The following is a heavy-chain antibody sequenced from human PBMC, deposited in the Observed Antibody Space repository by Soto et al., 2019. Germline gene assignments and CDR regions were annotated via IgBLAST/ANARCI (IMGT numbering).Heavy chain of an antibody. J-gene: IGHJ5*02. CDR3: ARSGQVGNWFDP. Sequence: ASVKVSCKASGYTFTSYDINWVRQATGQGLEWMGWMNPNSGNTGYAQKFQGRVTMTRNTSISTAYMELGSLGSEDTAVYYCARSGQVGNWFDPWGQGTLVTVSS. V-gene: IGHV1-8*01. D-gene: IGHD3-3*01. CDR2: MNPNSGNT. CDR1: GYTFTSYD.